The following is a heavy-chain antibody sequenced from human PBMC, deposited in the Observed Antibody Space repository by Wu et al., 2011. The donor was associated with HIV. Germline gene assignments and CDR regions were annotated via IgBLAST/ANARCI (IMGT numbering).Heavy chain of an antibody. CDR1: GYTFTDHY. CDR3: WDRNSYTKYCLDV. J-gene: IGHJ6*03. Sequence: QVQLVQSGAEMKKAGASVKVSCNASGYTFTDHYIHWVRQAPGQGLEWMGWFNPNTGVTNYAQNFQGRVTLTGDTSIRTAYMDLAIYFCASLHGSNNWDRNSYTKYCLDVWGRGTTVTRLL. CDR2: FNPNTGVT. V-gene: IGHV1-2*02. D-gene: IGHD1-1*01.